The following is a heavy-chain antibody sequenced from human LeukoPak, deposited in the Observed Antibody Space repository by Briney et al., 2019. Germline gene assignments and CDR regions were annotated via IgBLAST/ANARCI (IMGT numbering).Heavy chain of an antibody. CDR2: INHSGST. CDR1: GGSFSGYY. CDR3: ALGGDYDYVWGSYRRGRFYFDY. V-gene: IGHV4-34*01. D-gene: IGHD3-16*02. J-gene: IGHJ4*02. Sequence: SETLSLTCAVYGGSFSGYYWSWIRQPPGKGLEWIGEINHSGSTNYNPSLKSRVTISVDTSKNQFSLKLSSVTAADTAVYYRALGGDYDYVWGSYRRGRFYFDYWGQGTLVTVSS.